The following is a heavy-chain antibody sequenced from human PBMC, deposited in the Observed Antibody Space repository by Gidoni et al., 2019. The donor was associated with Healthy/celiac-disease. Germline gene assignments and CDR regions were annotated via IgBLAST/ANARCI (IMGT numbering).Heavy chain of an antibody. CDR1: GFTFDDYA. J-gene: IGHJ4*02. D-gene: IGHD1-1*01. CDR2: ISWNSGSI. Sequence: EVQLVESGGVLVQPGRSLRLSCAASGFTFDDYAMHWVRQAPGKGLEWVSGISWNSGSIGYADSVKGRFTISRDNAKNSLYLQMNSLRAEDTALYYCARGGVPRTLDYWGQGTLVTVSS. V-gene: IGHV3-9*01. CDR3: ARGGVPRTLDY.